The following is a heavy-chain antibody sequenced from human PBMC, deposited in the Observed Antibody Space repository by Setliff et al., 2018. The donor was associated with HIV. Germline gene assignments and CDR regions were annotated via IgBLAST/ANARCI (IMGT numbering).Heavy chain of an antibody. D-gene: IGHD2-15*01. V-gene: IGHV3-15*01. Sequence: GGSLRLSCAASGFTFSNAWMNWVRQAPGKGLEWVGRIKSKTDGGTTDYASPVKGRFTISREDSKNTLYLQMNSLKTEDTAVYYCTRTPGAWQNYFDYWGQGTPVTVSS. CDR3: TRTPGAWQNYFDY. J-gene: IGHJ4*02. CDR2: IKSKTDGGTT. CDR1: GFTFSNAW.